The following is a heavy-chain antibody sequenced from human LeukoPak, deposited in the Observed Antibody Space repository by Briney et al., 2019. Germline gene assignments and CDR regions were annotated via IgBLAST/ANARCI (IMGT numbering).Heavy chain of an antibody. CDR1: GFTFSSYA. CDR3: VRGQRLVTSSFDY. CDR2: ISGSGGAT. Sequence: GGSLRLSCAASGFTFSSYAMSWVRQAPGKGLEWVAGISGSGGATYYADSVKDRFTISRDNLKNTLYLQMSSLRAEDTALYYCVRGQRLVTSSFDYWGQGTLVTVSS. D-gene: IGHD6-13*01. J-gene: IGHJ4*02. V-gene: IGHV3-23*01.